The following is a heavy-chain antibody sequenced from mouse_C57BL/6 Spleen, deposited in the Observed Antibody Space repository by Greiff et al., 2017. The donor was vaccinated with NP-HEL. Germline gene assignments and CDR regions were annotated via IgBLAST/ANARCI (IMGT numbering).Heavy chain of an antibody. J-gene: IGHJ2*01. V-gene: IGHV1-64*01. CDR3: ARPGSYDYFDD. D-gene: IGHD1-1*02. CDR2: IHPNSGST. Sequence: VQLQQPGAELVKPGASVKLSCKASGYTFTSYWMHWVKQRPGQGLEWIGMIHPNSGSTNYNEKFKSKATLTVDKSSSTAYMQLSSLTSEDSAVYYCARPGSYDYFDDWGQGTTLTVSS. CDR1: GYTFTSYW.